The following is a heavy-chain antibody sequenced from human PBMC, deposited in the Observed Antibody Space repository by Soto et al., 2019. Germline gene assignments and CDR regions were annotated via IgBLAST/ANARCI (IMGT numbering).Heavy chain of an antibody. CDR2: ISGSGGST. J-gene: IGHJ4*02. CDR3: ATKGEYSSGWANFHY. Sequence: EVQLLESGGGLVQPGGSLRLSCAASGFTFSSYAMSWVRQAPGKGLEWVSAISGSGGSTYYADSVKGRFTISRGNSKNTLYHPMNSRLAEDTAGYYCATKGEYSSGWANFHYWGQTTLVTFSS. D-gene: IGHD6-19*01. V-gene: IGHV3-23*01. CDR1: GFTFSSYA.